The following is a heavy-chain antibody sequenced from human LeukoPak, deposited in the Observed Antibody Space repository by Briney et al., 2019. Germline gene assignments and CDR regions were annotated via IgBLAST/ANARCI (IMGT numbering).Heavy chain of an antibody. CDR3: AKDGGSSWYLNWFDP. V-gene: IGHV3-30*18. D-gene: IGHD6-13*01. Sequence: GGSLRLSCAASGFTFSSHGMHWVRQAPGKGLEWAAVISYDGSNKYYADSVKGRFTISRDNSKSTLYLQMNSLRAEDTAVYYCAKDGGSSWYLNWFDPWGQGTLVTVSS. CDR2: ISYDGSNK. CDR1: GFTFSSHG. J-gene: IGHJ5*02.